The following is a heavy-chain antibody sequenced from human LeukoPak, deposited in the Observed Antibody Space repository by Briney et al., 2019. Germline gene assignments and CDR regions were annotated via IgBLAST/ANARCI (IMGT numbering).Heavy chain of an antibody. J-gene: IGHJ6*03. CDR1: GFTVSSNY. CDR2: IYSGDST. Sequence: GGSLRLSCAASGFTVSSNYMSWVRQAPGKGLEWVSVIYSGDSTYYADSVKGRFTISRDNSKNTLYLQMNSLRAEDTAVYYCAREGYTAMDYYYYYYMDVWGKGTTVTVSS. D-gene: IGHD5-18*01. CDR3: AREGYTAMDYYYYYYMDV. V-gene: IGHV3-53*05.